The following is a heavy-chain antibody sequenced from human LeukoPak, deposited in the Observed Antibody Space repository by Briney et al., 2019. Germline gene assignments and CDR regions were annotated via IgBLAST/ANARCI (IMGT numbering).Heavy chain of an antibody. D-gene: IGHD4-17*01. V-gene: IGHV4-30-4*01. CDR1: GGSISSGDYY. Sequence: SETLSLTCTVSGGSISSGDYYWSWIRQPPGKGLEWIGYIYYRGSTYYNPSLKSRVTISVDTSKNQFSLKLSSVTAADTAVYYCARVLTTVTTFYFDYWGQGTLVTVSS. J-gene: IGHJ4*02. CDR3: ARVLTTVTTFYFDY. CDR2: IYYRGST.